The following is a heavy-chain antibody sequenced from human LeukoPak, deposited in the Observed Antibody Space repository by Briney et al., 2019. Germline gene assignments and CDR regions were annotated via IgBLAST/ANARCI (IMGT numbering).Heavy chain of an antibody. Sequence: ASVKVSCKVSGYTLTELSMHWVRQAPGKGLEWMGGFDPEDGETIYAQKFQGRVTMNEDTSTDTAYMALSSQRSKDTAVYYCATVRYDFWGGSTGTRFDPWGQGTLVTVSS. D-gene: IGHD3-3*01. CDR2: FDPEDGET. CDR3: ATVRYDFWGGSTGTRFDP. V-gene: IGHV1-24*01. CDR1: GYTLTELS. J-gene: IGHJ5*02.